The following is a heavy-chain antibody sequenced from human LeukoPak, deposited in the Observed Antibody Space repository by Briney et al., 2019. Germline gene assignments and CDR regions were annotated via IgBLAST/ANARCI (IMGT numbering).Heavy chain of an antibody. CDR1: GGTFSSYA. Sequence: SVKVSCKASGGTFSSYAISWVRQAPGQGLEWMGRIIPILGIANYAQKFQGRVTITADKSTSTAYMELSSLRSEDTTVYYCARESGPLYCGGDCYDSAFDIWGQGTMVTVSS. CDR2: IIPILGIA. V-gene: IGHV1-69*04. D-gene: IGHD2-21*02. CDR3: ARESGPLYCGGDCYDSAFDI. J-gene: IGHJ3*02.